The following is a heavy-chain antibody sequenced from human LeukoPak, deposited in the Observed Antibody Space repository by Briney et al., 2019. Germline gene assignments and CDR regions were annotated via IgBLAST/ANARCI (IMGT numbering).Heavy chain of an antibody. CDR1: GFTLSNNY. D-gene: IGHD5-24*01. V-gene: IGHV3-53*01. J-gene: IGHJ1*01. Sequence: GGSLRLSCAASGFTLSNNYMSWVRQAPGKGLEWVSVIYSGGSTYYTDSVTGRCTISRDSSRNTLYLQMNSLRAEDTAVYYCAIVEMTTSAEYFQHWGQGTLVTVSS. CDR3: AIVEMTTSAEYFQH. CDR2: IYSGGST.